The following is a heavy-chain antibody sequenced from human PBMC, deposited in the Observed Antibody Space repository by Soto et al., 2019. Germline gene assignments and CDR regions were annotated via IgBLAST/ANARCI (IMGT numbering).Heavy chain of an antibody. CDR2: ISAYNGNT. J-gene: IGHJ4*02. V-gene: IGHV1-18*01. D-gene: IGHD3-10*01. CDR1: GYTFTSYG. Sequence: QVQLVQSGAEVKKPGASVKVSCKASGYTFTSYGISWVRQAPGQGLEWMGWISAYNGNTNYSQKLQGRVTMTPDTSTSTAYMELRRLRSDDTAVYYCARDLKNYYGSGSYYNGAFDYWGQGTLVTVSS. CDR3: ARDLKNYYGSGSYYNGAFDY.